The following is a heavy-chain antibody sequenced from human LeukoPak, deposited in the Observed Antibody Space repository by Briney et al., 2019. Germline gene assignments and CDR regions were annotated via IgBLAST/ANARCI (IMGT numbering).Heavy chain of an antibody. CDR1: DGSIIGHY. Sequence: KPSETLPLTCTVSDGSIIGHYWTWTRQPPGKGLEWIGQIHYSGKADYNPSLRSRLTISVDTSKNQMSLKLSSVTAADTATYYCAKFGLYYDMDVWGQGTTVTVSS. D-gene: IGHD3-16*01. J-gene: IGHJ6*02. CDR3: AKFGLYYDMDV. CDR2: IHYSGKA. V-gene: IGHV4-59*11.